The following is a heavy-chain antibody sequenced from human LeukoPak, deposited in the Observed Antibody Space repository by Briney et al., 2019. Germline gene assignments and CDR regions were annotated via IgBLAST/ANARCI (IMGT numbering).Heavy chain of an antibody. D-gene: IGHD2-2*01. J-gene: IGHJ4*02. CDR3: ARLSSMYVVVVPAAHYFDY. V-gene: IGHV4-39*01. CDR1: GGSISSSSYY. Sequence: PSETLSLTCTVSGGSISSSSYYWGWIRQPPGKGLEWIGSMYYRGSTYYNPSLKSRVTISVDTSKNQFSLKLCSVTAADTAVYYCARLSSMYVVVVPAAHYFDYWGQGTLVTVSS. CDR2: MYYRGST.